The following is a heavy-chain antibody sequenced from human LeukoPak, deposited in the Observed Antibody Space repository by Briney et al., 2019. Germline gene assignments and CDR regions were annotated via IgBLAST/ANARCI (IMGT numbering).Heavy chain of an antibody. CDR1: GYTFTSFG. CDR2: ISAYNGGT. CDR3: ARDFPKYCSGGSCYSWDYYYGMDV. Sequence: ASVKVSCKASGYTFTSFGISWVRQAPGQGPEWMGWISAYNGGTNYGEKFQGRVTMTTDTSTSTAYMELRSLRSDDTAVYYCARDFPKYCSGGSCYSWDYYYGMDVWGQGTTVTVSS. J-gene: IGHJ6*02. D-gene: IGHD2-15*01. V-gene: IGHV1-18*01.